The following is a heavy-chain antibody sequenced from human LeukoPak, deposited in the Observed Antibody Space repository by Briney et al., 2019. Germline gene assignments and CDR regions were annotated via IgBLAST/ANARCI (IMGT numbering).Heavy chain of an antibody. J-gene: IGHJ3*02. CDR1: GFTFNNYA. CDR2: ILYDGRNQ. V-gene: IGHV3-30*04. Sequence: GGSLRLSCAASGFTFNNYAMHWVRQAPGKGLEWVAVILYDGRNQYYADSVKGLFTISRDNSQNTLYLQMNSLRAEDTALYYCARAADDGGSSDAFDIWGQGTMVTVSS. CDR3: ARAADDGGSSDAFDI. D-gene: IGHD4-23*01.